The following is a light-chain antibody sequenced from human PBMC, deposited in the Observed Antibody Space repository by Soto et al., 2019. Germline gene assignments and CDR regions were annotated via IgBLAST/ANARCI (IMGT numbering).Light chain of an antibody. CDR3: SSYTSSSTYV. CDR2: EVS. CDR1: ITDVGGYNY. Sequence: SVLTQPPSVSGSPGQSITISCTGSITDVGGYNYVSWYQQHPGKAPKVMIYEVSNRPPGVSNRFSGSKSGNTASLTISGLQAEDEADYYCSSYTSSSTYVFGTGTKATVL. J-gene: IGLJ1*01. V-gene: IGLV2-14*01.